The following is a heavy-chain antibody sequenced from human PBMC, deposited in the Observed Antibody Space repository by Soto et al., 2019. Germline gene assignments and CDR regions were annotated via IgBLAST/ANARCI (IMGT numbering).Heavy chain of an antibody. CDR3: ARGVPVGAIGRFYFDS. D-gene: IGHD1-26*01. CDR1: GFTVRNNY. J-gene: IGHJ4*02. V-gene: IGHV3-53*01. CDR2: MYSGGTAT. Sequence: PGGSLRLSCAASGFTVRNNYITWVRQAPGKGLEWVSVMYSGGTATSYADSVKGRFTVSRDNSKNTVSLQLDSLKADDTAVYYCARGVPVGAIGRFYFDSWGQGTLVTVSS.